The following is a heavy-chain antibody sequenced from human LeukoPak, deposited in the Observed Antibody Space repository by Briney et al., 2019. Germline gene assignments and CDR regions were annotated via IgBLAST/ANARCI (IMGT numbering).Heavy chain of an antibody. J-gene: IGHJ4*02. D-gene: IGHD3-3*01. V-gene: IGHV3-11*04. CDR2: ISSSGSTI. CDR3: ATQKPELRFLEWLSRFDY. Sequence: GGSLRLSCAASGFTFSDYYMSWIRQAPGKGLEWVSYISSSGSTIYYADSVKGRFTISRDNAKNSLYLQMNCLRAEDTAVYYCATQKPELRFLEWLSRFDYWGQGTLVTVSS. CDR1: GFTFSDYY.